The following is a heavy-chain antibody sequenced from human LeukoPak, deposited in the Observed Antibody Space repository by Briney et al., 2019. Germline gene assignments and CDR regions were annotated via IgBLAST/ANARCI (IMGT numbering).Heavy chain of an antibody. J-gene: IGHJ3*02. CDR1: GDFIISGYY. D-gene: IGHD1-1*01. CDR3: ARSWNFGRAVEAFDI. Sequence: PSETLSLTCAVAGDFIISGYYWGWIRQPPGKGLEWIGSKHRGGSTYYNPSLKSRVTISIDTSMNQFSLTLSSVTPADTTDTAAYYCARSWNFGRAVEAFDICGQGIMVPVSS. V-gene: IGHV4-38-2*01. CDR2: KHRGGST.